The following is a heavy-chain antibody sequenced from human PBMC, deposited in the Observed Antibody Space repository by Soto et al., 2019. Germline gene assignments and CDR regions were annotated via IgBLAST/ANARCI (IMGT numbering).Heavy chain of an antibody. D-gene: IGHD6-13*01. V-gene: IGHV1-18*01. CDR3: SRASSGSPHDY. Sequence: QVQLVQSGAEVKKPGASVKVSCKASGYTFTSYGISWVRQAPGQGLEWMGWISAYNGNTNYAQKLQGRVTMTTNTSTTTGKTELRSLRSDDAAVYYCSRASSGSPHDYWGQGTLVTVSS. CDR2: ISAYNGNT. J-gene: IGHJ4*02. CDR1: GYTFTSYG.